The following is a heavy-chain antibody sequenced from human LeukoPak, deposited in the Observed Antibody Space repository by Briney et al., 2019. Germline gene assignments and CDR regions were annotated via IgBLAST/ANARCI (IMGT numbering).Heavy chain of an antibody. D-gene: IGHD3-16*01. Sequence: SQTLSLTCAISGDGVSSNSAAWNWIRQSPSRGLEWLGRTYYRSRWYNDYAVSVKSRITIKPDTSKNQFSLQLNSVTPEDTAIYYCAGGSRAGFDYWGQGTLVTVSS. CDR3: AGGSRAGFDY. J-gene: IGHJ4*02. CDR2: TYYRSRWYN. V-gene: IGHV6-1*01. CDR1: GDGVSSNSAA.